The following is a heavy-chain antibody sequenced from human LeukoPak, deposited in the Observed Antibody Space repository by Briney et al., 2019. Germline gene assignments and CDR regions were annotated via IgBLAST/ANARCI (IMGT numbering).Heavy chain of an antibody. D-gene: IGHD4-17*01. V-gene: IGHV3-21*01. CDR3: ARARTTVSTPFDY. J-gene: IGHJ4*02. CDR2: ISSSSSYI. Sequence: PGGSLRLSCAASGFTFSSYRMNWVRQAPGKGLEWVSSISSSSSYIYYADSVKGRFTISRDNAKNSLYLQMNSLRAEDTAVYYCARARTTVSTPFDYWGQGTLVTVSS. CDR1: GFTFSSYR.